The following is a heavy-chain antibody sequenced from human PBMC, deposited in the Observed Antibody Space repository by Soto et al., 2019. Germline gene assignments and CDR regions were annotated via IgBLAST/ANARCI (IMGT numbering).Heavy chain of an antibody. V-gene: IGHV3-23*01. CDR3: ARHLAAGDS. CDR1: GFTFSSYA. J-gene: IGHJ4*02. CDR2: IRGSGGST. Sequence: GGSLRLSCATSGFTFSSYAMSWVRQAPGKGLEWVSSIRGSGGSTYYADSVKGRFTISRDNSKDTAYLQMDSLRAEDTAVYYCARHLAAGDSWGQGTLVTVSS. D-gene: IGHD6-25*01.